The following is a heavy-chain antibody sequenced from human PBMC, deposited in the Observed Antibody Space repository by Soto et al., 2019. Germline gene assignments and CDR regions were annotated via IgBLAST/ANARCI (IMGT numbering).Heavy chain of an antibody. J-gene: IGHJ4*02. CDR1: GHTFTSHH. CDR3: GLEPTGTGGFDY. V-gene: IGHV1-2*02. D-gene: IGHD7-27*01. Sequence: QVQLVQSGAEVKKPGASVKVSCKASGHTFTSHHMHWVRQAPGQGLEWMGYIDLDNDNRASAQKFQGRVTTTRDTSITTAHMELSGLRSDDTAVYYCGLEPTGTGGFDYWGQGTLVTVSS. CDR2: IDLDNDNR.